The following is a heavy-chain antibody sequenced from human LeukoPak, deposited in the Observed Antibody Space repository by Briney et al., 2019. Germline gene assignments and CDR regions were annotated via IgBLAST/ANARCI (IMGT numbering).Heavy chain of an antibody. CDR3: ARDPPKLFSDGGGVDY. Sequence: PSETLSLTCTVSGGSISSGGYYWSWIRQAPGKGLEWVSSISGSSSDIHYADSVKGRFTISRDNAKNSLYLQMNSLRADDTAVYYCARDPPKLFSDGGGVDYWGQGTLVTVSS. D-gene: IGHD2-15*01. J-gene: IGHJ4*02. V-gene: IGHV3-21*01. CDR2: ISGSSSDI. CDR1: GGSISSGGYY.